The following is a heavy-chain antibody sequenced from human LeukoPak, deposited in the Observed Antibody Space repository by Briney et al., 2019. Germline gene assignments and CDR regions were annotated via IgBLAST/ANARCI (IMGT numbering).Heavy chain of an antibody. V-gene: IGHV4-31*03. CDR3: ARGKIVVVTAIHDAFDI. CDR1: GGSISSGGYY. Sequence: PSQTLSLTCTVSGGSISSGGYYWSWIRQHPGKGLEWIGYIYYSGSTYYNPSLKSRVTISVDTSKNQFSLKLSSATAADTAVYYCARGKIVVVTAIHDAFDIWGQGTMVTVSS. CDR2: IYYSGST. D-gene: IGHD2-21*02. J-gene: IGHJ3*02.